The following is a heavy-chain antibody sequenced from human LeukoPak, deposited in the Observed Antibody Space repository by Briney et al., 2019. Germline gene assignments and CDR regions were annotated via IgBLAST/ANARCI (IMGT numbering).Heavy chain of an antibody. CDR1: EFSVGSNY. CDR3: ARPRGYYYYYMDV. Sequence: GSLRLSCAASEFSVGSNYMTWVRQAPGKGLEWIGEINHSGSTNYNPSLKSRVTISVDTSKNQFSLKLSSVTAADTAVYYCARPRGYYYYYMDVWGKGTTVTISS. CDR2: INHSGST. J-gene: IGHJ6*03. V-gene: IGHV4-34*01. D-gene: IGHD3-10*01.